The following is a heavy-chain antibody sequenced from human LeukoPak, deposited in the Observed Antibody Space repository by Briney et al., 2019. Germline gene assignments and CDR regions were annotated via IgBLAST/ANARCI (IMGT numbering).Heavy chain of an antibody. CDR1: GFTFSSYS. D-gene: IGHD1-26*01. J-gene: IGHJ4*02. CDR2: ISSSSSYI. Sequence: GGSLRLSCAASGFTFSSYSMKWVRQAPGKGLEWVSSISSSSSYIYYADSVKGRFTISRDNAKNSLYLQMNSLRAEDTAVYYCARANVVGATGGYYFDYWGQGTLVTVSS. V-gene: IGHV3-21*01. CDR3: ARANVVGATGGYYFDY.